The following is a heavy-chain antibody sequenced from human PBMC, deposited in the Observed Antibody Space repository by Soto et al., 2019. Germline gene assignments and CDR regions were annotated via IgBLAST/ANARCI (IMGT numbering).Heavy chain of an antibody. CDR3: ARDGDKRFLEWFVGGLWFDP. CDR1: GFTFSSYA. V-gene: IGHV3-30-3*01. CDR2: ISYDGSNK. J-gene: IGHJ5*02. D-gene: IGHD3-3*01. Sequence: QVQLVESGGGVVQPGRSLRLSCAASGFTFSSYAMHWVRQAPGKGLEWVAVISYDGSNKYYADSVKGRFTISRDNSKNTLYLQMNSLRAEDTAVYYCARDGDKRFLEWFVGGLWFDPWGQGTLVTVSS.